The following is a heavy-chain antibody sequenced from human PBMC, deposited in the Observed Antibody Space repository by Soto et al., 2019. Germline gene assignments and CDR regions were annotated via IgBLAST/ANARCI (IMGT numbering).Heavy chain of an antibody. Sequence: QITLKESGPTLVKPTQSLTLTCTVSGFSLSGDGVGVGWIRQPPGKALEWLALIYWDDDQRYSPSLKTRLTITKDTSKNQVVLTMTNMDPVDTATYYCAHAFGGTSWPNDAFDIWCQGTVVSVSS. CDR2: IYWDDDQ. J-gene: IGHJ3*02. V-gene: IGHV2-5*02. CDR3: AHAFGGTSWPNDAFDI. CDR1: GFSLSGDGVG. D-gene: IGHD3-3*02.